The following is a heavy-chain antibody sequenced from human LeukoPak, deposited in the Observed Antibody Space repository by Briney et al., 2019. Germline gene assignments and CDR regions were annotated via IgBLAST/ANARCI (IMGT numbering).Heavy chain of an antibody. CDR2: IYYSGST. V-gene: IGHV4-59*01. Sequence: SETLSLTCTVSGGSISSYYWSWIRQPPGAGLEGIGYIYYSGSTNYHPSLKSRVTISVDTSKNQFSLRLSSVTAADTAVYYCARSSRLYYDILTGYPGALDYWGQGTLVTVSS. J-gene: IGHJ4*02. CDR1: GGSISSYY. D-gene: IGHD3-9*01. CDR3: ARSSRLYYDILTGYPGALDY.